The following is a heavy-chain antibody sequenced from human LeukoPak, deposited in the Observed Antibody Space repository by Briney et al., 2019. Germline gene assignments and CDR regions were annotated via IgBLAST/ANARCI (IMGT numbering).Heavy chain of an antibody. Sequence: GGSLRLSCAASGFTFTNAWMNWVRQAPGKGLEWVSSISSSSSYIYYADSVKGRFTISRDNAKNSLYLQMNSLRAEDTAVYYCARWGEMATVFDYWGQGTLVTVSS. CDR3: ARWGEMATVFDY. CDR1: GFTFTNAW. V-gene: IGHV3-21*01. D-gene: IGHD5-24*01. CDR2: ISSSSSYI. J-gene: IGHJ4*02.